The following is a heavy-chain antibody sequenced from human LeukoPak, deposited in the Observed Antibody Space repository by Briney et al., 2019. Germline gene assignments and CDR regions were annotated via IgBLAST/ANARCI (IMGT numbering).Heavy chain of an antibody. CDR3: ARDHYYQDTSGYYGSYY. D-gene: IGHD3-22*01. CDR2: ISSSSSYI. CDR1: GFTLSTYS. J-gene: IGHJ4*02. V-gene: IGHV3-21*01. Sequence: GGSLRLSCAASGFTLSTYSMNWVRQAPGKGLEWVSSISSSSSYIYYADSVKGRFTISRDNAKNSLYLQMNSLRPEDTAVYYCARDHYYQDTSGYYGSYYWGQGTLVTVSS.